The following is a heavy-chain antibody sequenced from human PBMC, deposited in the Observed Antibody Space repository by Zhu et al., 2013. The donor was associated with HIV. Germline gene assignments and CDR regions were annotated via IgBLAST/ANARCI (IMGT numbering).Heavy chain of an antibody. Sequence: QVQLVQSGAEVKKPGSSVKVSCKASGGTFSSYAISWVRQAPGQGLEWMGGIIPIFGTANYAQKFQGRVTITADESTSTAYMELSSLRSEDTAVYYCARDPKSGSGSSPNYYYYGMDVWGQGTTVTVSS. CDR1: GGTFSSYA. V-gene: IGHV1-69*01. CDR2: IIPIFGTA. CDR3: ARDPKSGSGSSPNYYYYGMDV. J-gene: IGHJ6*02. D-gene: IGHD3-10*01.